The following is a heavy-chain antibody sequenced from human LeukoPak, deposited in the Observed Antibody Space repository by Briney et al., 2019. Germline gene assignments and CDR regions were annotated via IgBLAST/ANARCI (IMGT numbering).Heavy chain of an antibody. CDR1: GFTFDDYA. CDR2: ISWNSGSI. CDR3: AKAVKGYCSGGSCYSLDY. J-gene: IGHJ4*02. Sequence: PGRSLRLSCAASGFTFDDYAMHWVWQGPGKGLEWVSGISWNSGSIGYADSVKGRFTISRDNAKNSLYLQMNSLRAEDTALYYCAKAVKGYCSGGSCYSLDYWSQGTLVTVSS. D-gene: IGHD2-15*01. V-gene: IGHV3-9*01.